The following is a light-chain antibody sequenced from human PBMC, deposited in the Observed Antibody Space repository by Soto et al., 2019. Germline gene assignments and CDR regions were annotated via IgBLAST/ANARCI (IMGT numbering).Light chain of an antibody. Sequence: QSVLTQPPSVSAAPGQKVTISSSGTTSNLGNNDVSWYQHVPGTAPKLLIFDTDRRPSGIPDRFSGSKSGTSATLGIAGLQTGDEADYYCGTWDSSLHAGVFGGGTKLTVL. CDR1: TSNLGNND. V-gene: IGLV1-51*01. J-gene: IGLJ2*01. CDR3: GTWDSSLHAGV. CDR2: DTD.